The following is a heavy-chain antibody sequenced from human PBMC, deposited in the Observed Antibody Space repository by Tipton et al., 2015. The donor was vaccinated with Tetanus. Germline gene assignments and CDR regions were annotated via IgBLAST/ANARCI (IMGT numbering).Heavy chain of an antibody. Sequence: TLSLTCTVSGDSISSNYWSWIRQPAGKGLEWVGYVYYTGDTNYNPSLKSRVTISMDRSENQISLKMTSVTAADTAVYYCAGVTAQRTELYFEHWGQGTQVTVSS. V-gene: IGHV4-59*01. CDR3: AGVTAQRTELYFEH. CDR1: GDSISSNY. D-gene: IGHD2-8*02. J-gene: IGHJ1*01. CDR2: VYYTGDT.